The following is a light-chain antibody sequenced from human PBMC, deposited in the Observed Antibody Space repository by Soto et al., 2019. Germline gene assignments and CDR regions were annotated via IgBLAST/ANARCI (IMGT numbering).Light chain of an antibody. CDR3: QQAHDFVT. CDR2: SAS. CDR1: QDITTR. V-gene: IGKV1-12*01. Sequence: DLQMTQSPSSVSASVGDTVIITCRASQDITTRLASYQQKAGKAPQLLIYSASTLQTGLPPRFRGSGSGTDFTLTSTNLQPEDFATYCCQQAHDFVTFGGGTKVEI. J-gene: IGKJ4*01.